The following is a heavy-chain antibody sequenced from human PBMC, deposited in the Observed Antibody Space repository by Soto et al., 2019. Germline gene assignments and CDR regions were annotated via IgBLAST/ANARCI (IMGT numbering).Heavy chain of an antibody. V-gene: IGHV1-46*04. CDR3: TRDGAHGRLAVPLYYLDS. J-gene: IGHJ4*02. Sequence: QVQVIQSGAEVRKPGASVKVSCKPSGFALTSYYIHWVRQAPGQGLEWVGVINPATGRASYAQTLQDRVTMTRDTYMTTVYMALRSLRSDDTTFYYCTRDGAHGRLAVPLYYLDSWGEGTLVTVSP. CDR1: GFALTSYY. D-gene: IGHD3-16*01. CDR2: INPATGRA.